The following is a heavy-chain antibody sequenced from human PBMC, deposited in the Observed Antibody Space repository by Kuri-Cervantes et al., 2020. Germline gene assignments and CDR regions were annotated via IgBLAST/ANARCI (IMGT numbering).Heavy chain of an antibody. J-gene: IGHJ4*02. CDR1: GFTFSSYA. Sequence: GGSLRLSCAVSGFTFSSYAMSWVRHVPGTGPEWVSAISGSGDRTYYADSAKGRFTISRDNSKNTLYLQMNSLRAEDTAVYYCAKEMATNVFDYWGQGTLVTVSS. CDR3: AKEMATNVFDY. V-gene: IGHV3-23*01. D-gene: IGHD5-24*01. CDR2: ISGSGDRT.